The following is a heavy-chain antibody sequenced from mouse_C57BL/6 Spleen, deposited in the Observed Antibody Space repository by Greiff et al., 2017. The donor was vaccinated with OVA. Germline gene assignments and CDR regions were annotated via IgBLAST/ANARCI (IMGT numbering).Heavy chain of an antibody. CDR2: INYDGSST. CDR1: GFTFSDYY. V-gene: IGHV5-16*01. Sequence: EVQLVESEGGLVQPGSSMKLSCTASGFTFSDYYMAWVRQVPEKGLEWVANINYDGSSTYYLDSLKSRFIISRDNAKNILYLQMSSLKSEDTATYYCARGDYYYGSSYGYFDYWGQGTTLTVSS. D-gene: IGHD1-1*01. CDR3: ARGDYYYGSSYGYFDY. J-gene: IGHJ2*01.